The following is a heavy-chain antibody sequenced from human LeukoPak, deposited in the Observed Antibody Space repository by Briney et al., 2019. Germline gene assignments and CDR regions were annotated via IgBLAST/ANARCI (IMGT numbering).Heavy chain of an antibody. D-gene: IGHD4-23*01. CDR2: ISAYNGNT. J-gene: IGHJ6*03. CDR3: ARDYRGNHYYNYYMDA. CDR1: GYTFTSYG. V-gene: IGHV1-18*01. Sequence: ASVKVSCKASGYTFTSYGISWVRQAPGQGIEWMGWISAYNGNTNYAQKLQGRVTMTTDTSTSTAYMELRSLRSDDTAVYYCARDYRGNHYYNYYMDAWGKGTTVTVSS.